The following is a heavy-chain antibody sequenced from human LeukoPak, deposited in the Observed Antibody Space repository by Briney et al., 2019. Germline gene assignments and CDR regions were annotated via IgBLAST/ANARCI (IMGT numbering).Heavy chain of an antibody. D-gene: IGHD4-11*01. J-gene: IGHJ4*02. CDR3: ATYDYTFFDY. V-gene: IGHV1-2*02. Sequence: ASVNVSCKASGYTFTDYYMHWVRQAPGQGLEWMGWINPNSGGTKYAQKFQGRVTLTRDTSISTAYMELARLRSDDTAVYFCATYDYTFFDYWGQGTLVTVSS. CDR1: GYTFTDYY. CDR2: INPNSGGT.